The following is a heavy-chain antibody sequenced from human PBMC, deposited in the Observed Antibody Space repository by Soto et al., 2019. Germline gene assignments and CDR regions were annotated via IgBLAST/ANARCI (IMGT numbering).Heavy chain of an antibody. CDR2: ISSSGYI. CDR3: ARDCSGGSCYPGMDV. J-gene: IGHJ6*02. D-gene: IGHD2-15*01. V-gene: IGHV3-21*01. CDR1: GFNFNSYT. Sequence: GGSLRLSCAASGFNFNSYTINWVRQAPGKRLEWLSSISSSGYIFSTDSVRGRFTISRDNAKNSVYLQINNLRAEDTAVYFCARDCSGGSCYPGMDVWGQGITVTVSS.